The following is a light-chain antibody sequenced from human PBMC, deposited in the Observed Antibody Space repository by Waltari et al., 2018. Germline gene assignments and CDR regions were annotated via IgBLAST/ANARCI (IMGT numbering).Light chain of an antibody. V-gene: IGKV3-20*01. CDR2: GAS. Sequence: EIVLTQSPGTLSLSPGERATLSCRASQSLDSTYLAWYQLKPGQAPRLLIYGASIRAAGIPVRFSGSGSGTDFTLTISRLEPEDFAVYYCQQYNKSPYIFGQGTKLRIK. J-gene: IGKJ2*01. CDR3: QQYNKSPYI. CDR1: QSLDSTY.